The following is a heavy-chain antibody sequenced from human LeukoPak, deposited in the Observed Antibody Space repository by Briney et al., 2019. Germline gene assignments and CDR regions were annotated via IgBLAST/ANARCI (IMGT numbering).Heavy chain of an antibody. D-gene: IGHD3-10*01. CDR2: IGDSGGRT. Sequence: PGRSLRLSCAASGFTFDDYAMHWVRQAPGKGLEWVSAIGDSGGRTYYADSVKGRFTISRDNSKNTLYLRMNSLRAEDTAVYYCAPATGDYWGQGTLVTVSS. J-gene: IGHJ4*02. CDR1: GFTFDDYA. V-gene: IGHV3-23*01. CDR3: APATGDY.